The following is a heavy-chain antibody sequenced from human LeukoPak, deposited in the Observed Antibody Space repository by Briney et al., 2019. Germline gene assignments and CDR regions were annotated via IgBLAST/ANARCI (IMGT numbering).Heavy chain of an antibody. CDR1: GFTFSSYG. CDR3: ARSQLEPDPYYFDY. V-gene: IGHV3-7*01. J-gene: IGHJ4*02. Sequence: GGSLRLSCAASGFTFSSYGMHWVRQAPGKGLEWVANIKQDGSEKYYVDSVKGRFTISRDNAKNSLYLQMNSLRAEDTAVYYCARSQLEPDPYYFDYWGQGTLVTVSS. D-gene: IGHD1-1*01. CDR2: IKQDGSEK.